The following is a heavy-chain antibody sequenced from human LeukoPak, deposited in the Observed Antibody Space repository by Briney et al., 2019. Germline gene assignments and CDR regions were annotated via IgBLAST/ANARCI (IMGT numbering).Heavy chain of an antibody. V-gene: IGHV3-23*01. CDR1: GFTFSAFS. J-gene: IGHJ3*02. CDR3: AKEAVNYYDSSGYFDDAFDI. Sequence: GGSLRLSCAASGFTFSAFSMTWVRQAPGKGLEWVSLIASNGGNTYYADSVKGRFTVSRDNSKNTLYLQMNSLRAEDTAVYYCAKEAVNYYDSSGYFDDAFDIWGQGTMVTVSS. CDR2: IASNGGNT. D-gene: IGHD3-22*01.